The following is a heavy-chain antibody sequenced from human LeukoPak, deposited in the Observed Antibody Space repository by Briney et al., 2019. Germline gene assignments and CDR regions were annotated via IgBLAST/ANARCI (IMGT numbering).Heavy chain of an antibody. CDR2: IYTSGST. CDR1: GGSISSYY. CDR3: ARGMVGAHHYDFWRETEYYFDY. Sequence: PSETLSLTCTVSGGSISSYYWSWIRQPPGKGLEWIGRIYTSGSTNYNPSLKSRVTMSVDTSKNQFSLKLSSVTAADTAVYYCARGMVGAHHYDFWRETEYYFDYWGQGTLVTVSS. D-gene: IGHD3-3*01. V-gene: IGHV4-4*07. J-gene: IGHJ4*02.